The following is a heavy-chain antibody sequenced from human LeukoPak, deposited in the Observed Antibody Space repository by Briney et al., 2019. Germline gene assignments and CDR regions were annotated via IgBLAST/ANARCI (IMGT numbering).Heavy chain of an antibody. CDR1: GYTFTGYY. D-gene: IGHD6-13*01. CDR3: ARALRSITSSSRTPYY. CDR2: VNPNSGGT. V-gene: IGHV1-2*02. Sequence: ASVKVSCKASGYTFTGYYMHWVRQAPGQGLEWMGWVNPNSGGTNYAQKFQGRVTMTRDTSISTAYMELSRLRSDDMAVYYCARALRSITSSSRTPYYWGQGTLVTVSS. J-gene: IGHJ4*02.